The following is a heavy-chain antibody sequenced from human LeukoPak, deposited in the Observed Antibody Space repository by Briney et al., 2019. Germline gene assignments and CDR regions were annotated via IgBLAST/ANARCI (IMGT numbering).Heavy chain of an antibody. CDR3: ASGGTVTTGEYGMDV. V-gene: IGHV3-53*01. CDR1: GFTVSSNY. D-gene: IGHD4-17*01. J-gene: IGHJ6*02. CDR2: IYSGGST. Sequence: GGSLRLSCAASGFTVSSNYMSRVRQAPGKGLEWVSVIYSGGSTYYADSVKGRFTISRDNSKNTLYLQMNSLRAEDTAVYYRASGGTVTTGEYGMDVWGQGTTVTVSS.